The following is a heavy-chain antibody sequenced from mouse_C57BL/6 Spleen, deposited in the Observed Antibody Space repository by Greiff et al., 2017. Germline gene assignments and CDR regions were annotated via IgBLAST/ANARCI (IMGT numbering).Heavy chain of an antibody. Sequence: QVQLQQSGAELVKPGASVKISCKASGYTFTDYYINWVKQRPGQGLEWIGKIGPGSGSTYYNEKFKGKATLTADKSSSTAYMQLLSLTSEDSAVYFCASPPIYYDYEGFAYWGQGTLVTVSA. CDR2: IGPGSGST. CDR1: GYTFTDYY. D-gene: IGHD2-4*01. V-gene: IGHV1-77*01. J-gene: IGHJ3*01. CDR3: ASPPIYYDYEGFAY.